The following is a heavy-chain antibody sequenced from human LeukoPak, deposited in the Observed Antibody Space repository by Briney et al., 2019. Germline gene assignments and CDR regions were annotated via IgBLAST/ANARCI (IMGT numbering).Heavy chain of an antibody. V-gene: IGHV1-69*13. CDR1: GGTFSSYA. J-gene: IGHJ6*03. Sequence: GASVKVSCKASGGTFSSYAISWVRQAPGQGLEWMGGIIPIFGTANYAQKFQGRVTITADESTSTAYMELSSLRSEDTAVYYCARDGNARFLSDCSSTSCSRREAYYYYMDVWGKGTTVTVSS. CDR2: IIPIFGTA. D-gene: IGHD2-2*01. CDR3: ARDGNARFLSDCSSTSCSRREAYYYYMDV.